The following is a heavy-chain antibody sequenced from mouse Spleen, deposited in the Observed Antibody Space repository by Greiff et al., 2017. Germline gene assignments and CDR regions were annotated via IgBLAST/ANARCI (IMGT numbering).Heavy chain of an antibody. J-gene: IGHJ2*01. CDR1: GYTFTDYE. V-gene: IGHV1-15*01. D-gene: IGHD2-5*01. CDR2: IDPETGGT. CDR3: TKGTYSSNPY. Sequence: VQLQQSGAELVRPGASVTLSCKASGYTFTDYEMHWVKQTPVHGLEWIGAIDPETGGTAYNQKFKGKAILTADKSSSTAYMELRSLTSEDSAVYYCTKGTYSSNPYWGPGTTLTVSS.